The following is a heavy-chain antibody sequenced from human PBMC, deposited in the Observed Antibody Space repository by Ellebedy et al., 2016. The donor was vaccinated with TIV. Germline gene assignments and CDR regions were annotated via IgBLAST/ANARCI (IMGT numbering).Heavy chain of an antibody. V-gene: IGHV3-74*01. CDR2: INSDGSNT. J-gene: IGHJ4*02. CDR3: AREGIVGATDY. CDR1: GFTFSRYW. D-gene: IGHD1-26*01. Sequence: GESLKISCAASGFTFSRYWIHWVRQAPGKGLVWVSRINSDGSNTNYADSVKGRFTISRDNAKNTVYLQMNSLRAEDTAVYYCAREGIVGATDYWGQGTLVIVSS.